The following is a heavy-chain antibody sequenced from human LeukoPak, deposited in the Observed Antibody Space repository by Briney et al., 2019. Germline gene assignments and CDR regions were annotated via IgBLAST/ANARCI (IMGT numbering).Heavy chain of an antibody. CDR1: GGTFSSYA. Sequence: SVKVSCKASGGTFSSYAISWVRQAPGQGLEWMGGIIPIFGTANYAQKVQGRVTITADESTSTAYMELSSLRSEDTAVYYCARVVGYCSSTSCYSYEAFDIWGQGTMVTVSS. CDR3: ARVVGYCSSTSCYSYEAFDI. V-gene: IGHV1-69*13. CDR2: IIPIFGTA. D-gene: IGHD2-2*01. J-gene: IGHJ3*02.